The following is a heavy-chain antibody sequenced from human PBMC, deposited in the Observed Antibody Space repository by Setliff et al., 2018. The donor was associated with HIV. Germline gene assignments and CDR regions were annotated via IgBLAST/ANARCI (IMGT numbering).Heavy chain of an antibody. CDR1: GFAFSSYW. V-gene: IGHV3-74*01. CDR2: INGDGTSI. J-gene: IGHJ5*02. CDR3: VRRGREAISLPRSFDP. D-gene: IGHD3-16*01. Sequence: GGSLRLSCAASGFAFSSYWMHWVRQSPGKGLVWVSRINGDGTSISYEDSVRGRFTISRDNAKSTLYLQMDNLRVEDTGVYYCVRRGREAISLPRSFDPWGQGSQVTVS.